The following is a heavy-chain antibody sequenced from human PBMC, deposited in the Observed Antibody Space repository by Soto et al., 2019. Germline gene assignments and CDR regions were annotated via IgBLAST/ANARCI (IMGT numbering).Heavy chain of an antibody. J-gene: IGHJ6*03. CDR1: GGSIYSSSYS. V-gene: IGHV4-39*01. CDR3: ASSRYYYGSGSYYRPNRNYYYYYYMDV. Sequence: SETLSLTCTVSGGSIYSSSYSWGWIRQPPGKGLEWIGSIYYSGSTSYNPSLKSRVTISVDTSKSQFSLKLSSVTAADTAVYYCASSRYYYGSGSYYRPNRNYYYYYYMDVWGKGTTVTVSS. D-gene: IGHD3-10*01. CDR2: IYYSGST.